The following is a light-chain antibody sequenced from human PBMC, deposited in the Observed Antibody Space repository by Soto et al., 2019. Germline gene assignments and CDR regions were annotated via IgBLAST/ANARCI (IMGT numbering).Light chain of an antibody. Sequence: DIVMTQSPDSLAVSLGERATINCKSCQSVLYSSNNKNYLAWYQQKPGQPPKLLIYWASTRESGVPDRFSGSGFGTDFTLTISSLQAEDVAVYYCQQYYSTPRTFGQGTKVEIK. CDR2: WAS. CDR1: QSVLYSSNNKNY. CDR3: QQYYSTPRT. J-gene: IGKJ1*01. V-gene: IGKV4-1*01.